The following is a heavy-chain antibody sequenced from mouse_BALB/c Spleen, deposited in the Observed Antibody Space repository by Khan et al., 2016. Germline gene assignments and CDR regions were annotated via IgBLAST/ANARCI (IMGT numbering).Heavy chain of an antibody. CDR3: ASSYYGSFAMDY. J-gene: IGHJ4*01. CDR2: IFPGSGST. CDR1: GYTFTDYY. Sequence: QVRLQQSGTELPRPGASVKLSCKASGYTFTDYYLHWVMQRTGQGLERIGEIFPGSGSTYYNEKFKGKASLTADTSSSNAYMQLSSLTSEDSAVYFCASSYYGSFAMDYWGHGASVTVSS. V-gene: IGHV1-77*01. D-gene: IGHD1-2*01.